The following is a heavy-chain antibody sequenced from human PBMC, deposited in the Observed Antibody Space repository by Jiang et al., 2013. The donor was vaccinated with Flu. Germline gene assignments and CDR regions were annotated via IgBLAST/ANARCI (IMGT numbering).Heavy chain of an antibody. CDR2: TYYRSKWYN. J-gene: IGHJ3*02. CDR3: ARPVGCSSTTCSGPFHI. Sequence: QTLSLTCAISGDSVSSNSAAWNWIRQSPSRGLEWLGRTYYRSKWYNDYAVSVKSRITINPDTSKNQFSLQLNSVTPEDTAVYYCARPVGCSSTTCSGPFHIWGQGTMVTVSS. CDR1: GDSVSSNSAA. D-gene: IGHD2-2*01. V-gene: IGHV6-1*01.